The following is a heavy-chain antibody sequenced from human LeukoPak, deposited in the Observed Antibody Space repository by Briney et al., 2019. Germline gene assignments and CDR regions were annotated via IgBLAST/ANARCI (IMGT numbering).Heavy chain of an antibody. V-gene: IGHV4-59*01. CDR1: GGSISSYY. J-gene: IGHJ3*02. Sequence: PSETLSLTCTVSGGSISSYYWSWIRQPPGKGLEWIGYIYYSGSTNYNPSLKSRVTISVDTSKNQFSLKLSSVTAADTAVYYCARGASTALAPDAFDIWGQGTMVTVSS. CDR2: IYYSGST. D-gene: IGHD4-17*01. CDR3: ARGASTALAPDAFDI.